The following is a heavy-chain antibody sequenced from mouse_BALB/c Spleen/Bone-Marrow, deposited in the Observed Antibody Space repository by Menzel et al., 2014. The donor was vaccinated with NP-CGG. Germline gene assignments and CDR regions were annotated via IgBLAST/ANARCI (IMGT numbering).Heavy chain of an antibody. D-gene: IGHD2-3*01. CDR3: ARSDGYRDMDY. J-gene: IGHJ4*01. V-gene: IGHV1-82*01. CDR2: IYPGDGDT. Sequence: QVQLQQSGPELVKPGASVKISCKASGYAFSSSWKNWVKQRPGQGLEWIGRIYPGDGDTKYNGKFKGKATLTADKSSSTAYMQLSSLTSVDSAVYFCARSDGYRDMDYWGQGTSVTVSS. CDR1: GYAFSSSW.